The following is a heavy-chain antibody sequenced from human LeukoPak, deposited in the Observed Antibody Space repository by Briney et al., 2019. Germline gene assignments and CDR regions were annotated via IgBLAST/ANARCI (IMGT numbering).Heavy chain of an antibody. V-gene: IGHV3-23*01. CDR2: ISNNGGYT. D-gene: IGHD4-23*01. CDR3: ARGRPHGNDY. J-gene: IGHJ4*02. CDR1: GFTFSSSA. Sequence: GSLRLSCAASGFTFSSSAMSWVRQAPGKGLEWVSAISNNGGYTYYADSVQGRFTISRDNSKSTLCLQMNSLRVEDTAVYYCARGRPHGNDYWGQGTLVTVSS.